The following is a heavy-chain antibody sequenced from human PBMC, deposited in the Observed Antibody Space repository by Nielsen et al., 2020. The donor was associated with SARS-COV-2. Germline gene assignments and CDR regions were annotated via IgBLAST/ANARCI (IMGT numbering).Heavy chain of an antibody. J-gene: IGHJ4*02. Sequence: ASVKVSCKASGYTFTSYYMHWVRQAPGQGLEWTGIINPSGGSTSYAQKFQGRVTMTRDTSTSTVYMELSSLRSEDTAVYYCARIDYEPYTFDYWGQGTLVTASS. D-gene: IGHD4-17*01. CDR3: ARIDYEPYTFDY. V-gene: IGHV1-46*01. CDR2: INPSGGST. CDR1: GYTFTSYY.